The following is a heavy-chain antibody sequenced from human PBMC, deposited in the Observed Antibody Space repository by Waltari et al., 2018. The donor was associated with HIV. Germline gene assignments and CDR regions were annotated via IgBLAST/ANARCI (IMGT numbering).Heavy chain of an antibody. V-gene: IGHV3-74*01. CDR2: IKTDGSSP. CDR3: ARAVMTGTLIGY. CDR1: GFTFSSYW. Sequence: EVHLVESGGGLVQPGGSLRLSCAASGFTFSSYWMHWVRQAPGKGLVWVSHIKTDGSSPTYADSVTGRFTISRDNARNTLYLQMNSLRAEDTAVYYCARAVMTGTLIGYWGQGTLVTVSS. D-gene: IGHD3-16*01. J-gene: IGHJ4*02.